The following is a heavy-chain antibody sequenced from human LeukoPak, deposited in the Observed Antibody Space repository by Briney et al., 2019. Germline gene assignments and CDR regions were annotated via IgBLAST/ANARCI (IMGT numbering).Heavy chain of an antibody. CDR1: GGTFTTYA. D-gene: IGHD3-16*01. CDR2: IIPIFGTA. CDR3: ARGITPSHYYYYMDV. Sequence: PVASVKVSCKASGGTFTTYAISWVRQAPGRGLEWMGGIIPIFGTAKYAQKFQGRVTITTDESTSTAYMELSSLRSEDTAVYYCARGITPSHYYYYMDVWGKGTTVAVSS. J-gene: IGHJ6*03. V-gene: IGHV1-69*05.